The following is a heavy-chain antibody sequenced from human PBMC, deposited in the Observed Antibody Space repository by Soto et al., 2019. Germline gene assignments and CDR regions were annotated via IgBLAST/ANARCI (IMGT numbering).Heavy chain of an antibody. Sequence: EVQLVESGGGLVKPGWSLRLSCAASGFTFSSYSMNWVRQAPGKGLEWVSSISSSSSYIYYADSVKGRFTISRDNAKNSLDLQMNSLRAEDTAVYYCAREVTIAAIYYWGKGTLVTVSS. CDR1: GFTFSSYS. J-gene: IGHJ4*02. V-gene: IGHV3-21*01. D-gene: IGHD5-12*01. CDR3: AREVTIAAIYY. CDR2: ISSSSSYI.